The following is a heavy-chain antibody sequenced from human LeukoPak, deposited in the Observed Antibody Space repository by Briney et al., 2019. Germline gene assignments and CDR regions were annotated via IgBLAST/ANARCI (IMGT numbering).Heavy chain of an antibody. D-gene: IGHD2-15*01. V-gene: IGHV3-15*01. J-gene: IGHJ4*02. CDR2: IKEGGAT. CDR3: TTVTHFYL. CDR1: GFSFSGAW. Sequence: PGGSLRLSCAPSGFSFSGAWLSWVRQAPGKGLEWIGRIKEGGATDHAAPVQGRFTISRDDSKATLYLQMNSLKTEDTAIYYCTTVTHFYLGGQGTLVSVSA.